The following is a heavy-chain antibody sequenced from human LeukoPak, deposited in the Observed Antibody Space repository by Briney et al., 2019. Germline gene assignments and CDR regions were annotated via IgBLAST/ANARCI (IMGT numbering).Heavy chain of an antibody. D-gene: IGHD3-16*01. CDR2: INSDGSTT. V-gene: IGHV3-74*01. CDR1: GFAFSGYW. Sequence: GGSLRLSCAASGFAFSGYWMHWVRQAPGKGLVWISRINSDGSTTNYADSVNGRFTISRDNTKNTLYLQMDSLRAEDTAVYYYWVPATAGEADYWGQGTLVTVSS. CDR3: WVPATAGEADY. J-gene: IGHJ4*02.